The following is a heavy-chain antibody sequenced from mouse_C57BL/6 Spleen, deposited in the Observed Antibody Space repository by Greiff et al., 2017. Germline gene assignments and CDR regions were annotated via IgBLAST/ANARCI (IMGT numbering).Heavy chain of an antibody. V-gene: IGHV5-12*01. Sequence: EVQRVESGGGLVQPGGSLKLSCAASGFTFSDYYMYWVRQTPEKRLEWVAYISNGGGSTYYPDTVKGRFTISRDNAKNTLYLQMSRLKSEDTAMYYCARQLDWYFDVWGTGTTVTVSS. CDR3: ARQLDWYFDV. CDR2: ISNGGGST. CDR1: GFTFSDYY. D-gene: IGHD4-1*01. J-gene: IGHJ1*03.